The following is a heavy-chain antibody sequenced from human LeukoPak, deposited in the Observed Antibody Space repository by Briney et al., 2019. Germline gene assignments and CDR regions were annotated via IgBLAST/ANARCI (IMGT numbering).Heavy chain of an antibody. V-gene: IGHV3-21*01. CDR1: GFTFSSYG. CDR2: ISSSRSYI. D-gene: IGHD2-15*01. Sequence: GGSLRLSCAASGFTFSSYGMHWVRQAPGKGLEWVSSISSSRSYIYYADSVKGRFTISRDNAKNSLYLQMNSLRAEDTAVYYCARESGEGGQGTLVTVSS. CDR3: ARESGE. J-gene: IGHJ4*02.